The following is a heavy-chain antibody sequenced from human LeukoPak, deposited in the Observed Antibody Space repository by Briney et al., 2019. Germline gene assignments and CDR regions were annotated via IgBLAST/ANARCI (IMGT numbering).Heavy chain of an antibody. V-gene: IGHV3-23*01. D-gene: IGHD5-18*01. Sequence: GGSLRLSCTASGFTFSSYAMSWVPQAPGKALEWVSAIGGSGGSTYYADAVQGRFTISRDNSKNPLYLQMNSLRAEDTAVYYCAKDRGRGYSYGSYFVYWGQGTLVTVSS. J-gene: IGHJ4*02. CDR1: GFTFSSYA. CDR3: AKDRGRGYSYGSYFVY. CDR2: IGGSGGST.